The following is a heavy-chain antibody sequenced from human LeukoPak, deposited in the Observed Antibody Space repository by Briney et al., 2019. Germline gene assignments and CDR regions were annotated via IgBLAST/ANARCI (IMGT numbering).Heavy chain of an antibody. Sequence: GGSLRLSCVASGFTFSTYWMTWVRQAPGKGLEWVANIKQDGSEKKYVDSVKGRFTISRDNAKNSVYLQMNSLGVEDTAVYYCVRGGRGERPNYWGQGTLVTVSS. J-gene: IGHJ4*02. V-gene: IGHV3-7*01. CDR3: VRGGRGERPNY. CDR2: IKQDGSEK. D-gene: IGHD1-26*01. CDR1: GFTFSTYW.